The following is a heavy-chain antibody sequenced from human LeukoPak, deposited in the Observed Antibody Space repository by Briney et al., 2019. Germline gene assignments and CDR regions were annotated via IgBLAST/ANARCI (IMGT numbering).Heavy chain of an antibody. CDR2: INHSGST. V-gene: IGHV4-34*01. CDR1: GGSFSGYY. CDR3: ARDWGPWELHAFDI. Sequence: SETLSLTCAVYGGSFSGYYWSWIRQPPGKGLEWIGEINHSGSTNYNPSLKGRVTISVDTSKNQFSLKLSSVTAADTAVYYCARDWGPWELHAFDIWGQGTMVTVSS. D-gene: IGHD1-26*01. J-gene: IGHJ3*02.